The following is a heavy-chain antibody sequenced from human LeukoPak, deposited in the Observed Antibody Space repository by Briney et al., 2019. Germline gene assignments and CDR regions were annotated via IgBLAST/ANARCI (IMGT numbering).Heavy chain of an antibody. CDR3: AKSTWIQLWAQTGIFDY. CDR1: GFTFSSYA. V-gene: IGHV3-23*01. D-gene: IGHD5-18*01. Sequence: PGGSLRLSCAASGFTFSSYAMSWVRQAPGKGLEWVSAISGSGGSTYYADSVKGRFTISRDNSKNTLYLQMNSLRAEDTAVYYCAKSTWIQLWAQTGIFDYWGQGTLVTVSS. CDR2: ISGSGGST. J-gene: IGHJ4*02.